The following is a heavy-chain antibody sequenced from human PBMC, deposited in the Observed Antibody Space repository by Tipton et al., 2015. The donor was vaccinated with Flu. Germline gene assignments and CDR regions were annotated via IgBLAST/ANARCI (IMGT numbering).Heavy chain of an antibody. CDR1: GDSISRSSYY. V-gene: IGHV4-39*01. J-gene: IGHJ4*02. CDR2: IYYSGRT. D-gene: IGHD6-13*01. Sequence: TLSLTCTVFGDSISRSSYYWGWIRQPPGKGLEWIGNIYYSGRTYYNPPLKSRVTMSVDTSKNQFPLNLRSVTAADTAVYYCARDFIAATGTGYWGRGTLVTVSS. CDR3: ARDFIAATGTGY.